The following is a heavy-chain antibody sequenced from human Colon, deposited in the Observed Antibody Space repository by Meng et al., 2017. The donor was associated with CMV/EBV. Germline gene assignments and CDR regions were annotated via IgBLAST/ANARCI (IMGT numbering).Heavy chain of an antibody. Sequence: QRSGPGPGKPSETLSLTCSVFGAPITTYYWAWIRQPAGKGLEFIGRLRPTGSIDYNPSLMSRVTMSVDTSKNQLSLNLKSVTAADTAVYYCVRAAARGVPVDHWGQGMLVTVSS. CDR1: GAPITTYY. V-gene: IGHV4-4*07. CDR2: LRPTGSI. J-gene: IGHJ4*02. CDR3: VRAAARGVPVDH. D-gene: IGHD3-10*01.